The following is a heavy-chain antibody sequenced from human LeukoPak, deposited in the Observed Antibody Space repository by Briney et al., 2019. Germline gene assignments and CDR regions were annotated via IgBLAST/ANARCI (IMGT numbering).Heavy chain of an antibody. V-gene: IGHV1-18*01. Sequence: ASVKVSCKASGYTFTSYGISWVRQAPGQGLEWMGWISAYNGNTNYAQKLQGRVTMTTDTSTSTAYMELRSLRSDDTAVYYCARWGSYGRSAKYFQHWGKATLVTVSS. J-gene: IGHJ1*01. CDR3: ARWGSYGRSAKYFQH. CDR1: GYTFTSYG. D-gene: IGHD5-18*01. CDR2: ISAYNGNT.